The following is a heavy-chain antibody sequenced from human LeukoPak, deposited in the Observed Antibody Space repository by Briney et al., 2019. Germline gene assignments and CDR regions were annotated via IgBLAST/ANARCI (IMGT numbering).Heavy chain of an antibody. CDR1: GYTFTSYG. CDR3: ARDSRWFGEFNDAFDI. Sequence: ASVKVSCKASGYTFTSYGISWVRQAPGQGLEWMGWISAYNGNTNYAQKLQGRVTMTTDTSTSTAYMELRSLRSDDTAVYYCARDSRWFGEFNDAFDIWGQGTMVTVSS. D-gene: IGHD3-10*01. CDR2: ISAYNGNT. V-gene: IGHV1-18*01. J-gene: IGHJ3*02.